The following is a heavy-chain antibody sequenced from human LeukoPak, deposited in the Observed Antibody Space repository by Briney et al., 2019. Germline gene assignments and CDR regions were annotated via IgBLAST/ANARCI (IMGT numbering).Heavy chain of an antibody. D-gene: IGHD1-1*01. CDR1: GFTFSSYG. J-gene: IGHJ3*02. V-gene: IGHV3-33*01. CDR3: ARDPSQTGTLPSDI. CDR2: IWYDGSNK. Sequence: GGSLRLSCAASGFTFSSYGMHWVRQAPGKGLEWVAVIWYDGSNKYYADSVKGRFTISRDNSKNTLYLQMNSLRAEDTAVYYCARDPSQTGTLPSDIWGQGTMVTVSS.